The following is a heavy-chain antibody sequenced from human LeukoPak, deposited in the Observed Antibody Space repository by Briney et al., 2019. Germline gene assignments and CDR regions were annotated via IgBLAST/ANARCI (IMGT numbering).Heavy chain of an antibody. CDR2: IYYSGST. Sequence: SETLSLTCTVSGGSISSYYWSWIRQPPGKGLEWIGYIYYSGSTNYNPSLKSRVTISVDTSKNQFSLKLSSVTAADTAVYYCARSYDSSGSGFDYWGQGTLVTVSS. V-gene: IGHV4-59*01. CDR3: ARSYDSSGSGFDY. D-gene: IGHD3-22*01. J-gene: IGHJ4*02. CDR1: GGSISSYY.